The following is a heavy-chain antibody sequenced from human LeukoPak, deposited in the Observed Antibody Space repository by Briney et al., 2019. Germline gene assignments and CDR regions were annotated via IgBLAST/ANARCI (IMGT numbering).Heavy chain of an antibody. CDR1: GGSFSGYY. D-gene: IGHD6-13*01. CDR3: ARDTGYSSSWPTYYYYYYMDV. CDR2: INHSGST. J-gene: IGHJ6*03. Sequence: SGTLSLTCAVYGGSFSGYYWSWIRQPPGKGLEWIGEINHSGSTNYNPSLKSRVAISVDTSKNQFSLELSSVTAADTAVYYCARDTGYSSSWPTYYYYYYMDVWGKGTTVTVSS. V-gene: IGHV4-34*01.